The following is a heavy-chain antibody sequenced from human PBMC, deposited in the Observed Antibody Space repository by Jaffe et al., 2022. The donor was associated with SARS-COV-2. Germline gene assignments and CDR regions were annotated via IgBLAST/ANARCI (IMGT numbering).Heavy chain of an antibody. D-gene: IGHD2-15*01. J-gene: IGHJ6*02. CDR1: GYSFTSYW. Sequence: EVQLVQSGAEVKKPGESLKISCKGSGYSFTSYWIGWVRQMPGKGLEWMGIIYPGDSDTRYSPSFQGQVTISADKSISTAYLQWSSLKASDTAMYYCARQDCSGGSCPHKPYYYYGMDVWGQGTTVTVSS. CDR3: ARQDCSGGSCPHKPYYYYGMDV. CDR2: IYPGDSDT. V-gene: IGHV5-51*01.